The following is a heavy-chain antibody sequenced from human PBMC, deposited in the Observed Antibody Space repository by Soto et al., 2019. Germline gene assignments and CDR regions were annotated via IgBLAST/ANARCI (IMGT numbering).Heavy chain of an antibody. J-gene: IGHJ6*02. CDR3: ARAACSSTSCYNYYDYGMDV. D-gene: IGHD2-2*01. CDR2: IHAGNGNT. CDR1: GYTFTTYS. Sequence: ASVKVSCKASGYTFTTYSMHWVRQAPGQRLEWMGWIHAGNGNTEHSQKFQGRVTITRDTSASTAYLELGSLRSEDTAVYYCARAACSSTSCYNYYDYGMDVWGQGTAVTVSS. V-gene: IGHV1-3*01.